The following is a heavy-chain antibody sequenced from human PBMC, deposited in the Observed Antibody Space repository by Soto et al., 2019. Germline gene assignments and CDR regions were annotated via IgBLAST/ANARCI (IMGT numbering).Heavy chain of an antibody. J-gene: IGHJ5*02. D-gene: IGHD2-8*01. V-gene: IGHV3-23*01. CDR2: VRGNSYGA. CDR1: GFMFENYA. Sequence: HPGGSLRLSCAASGFMFENYAMIWVRQAPGKGLEWVATVRGNSYGAYYADSVRGRFIISRDNSKNTMSLQLNSLRGDDTAIYYCAKGKSENGVDWLDPWGPGTLVTVSS. CDR3: AKGKSENGVDWLDP.